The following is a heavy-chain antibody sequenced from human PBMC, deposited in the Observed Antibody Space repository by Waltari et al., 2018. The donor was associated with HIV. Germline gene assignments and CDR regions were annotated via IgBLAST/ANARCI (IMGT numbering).Heavy chain of an antibody. CDR3: ARGGYYYDISGYYHY. D-gene: IGHD3-22*01. V-gene: IGHV3-33*01. CDR2: IWYDGDNK. J-gene: IGHJ4*02. CDR1: GLTFSNFP. Sequence: QVQLVESGGGVVQPGRSLRLSCAESGLTFSNFPLHWVRPAPGKGVEWVAVIWYDGDNKYDADSVKGRFTISRDNSKNTLYLQMNSLRVEDTAVYYCARGGYYYDISGYYHYWGQGTLVTVSS.